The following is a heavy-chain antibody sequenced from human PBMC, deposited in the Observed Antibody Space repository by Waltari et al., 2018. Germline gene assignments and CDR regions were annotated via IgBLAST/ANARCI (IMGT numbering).Heavy chain of an antibody. CDR1: GFTFSSYG. Sequence: QVQLVESGGGVVQPGRSLRLYCAASGFTFSSYGMNGVRQAPGKGLEWVAFIWFDGSNKYYADSVKGRFTISRDSSKNTLYLQMNNLRAEDTAVYYCAKDQERGYSYGYGFDYWGQGTLVTVSS. D-gene: IGHD5-18*01. V-gene: IGHV3-33*06. CDR2: IWFDGSNK. J-gene: IGHJ4*02. CDR3: AKDQERGYSYGYGFDY.